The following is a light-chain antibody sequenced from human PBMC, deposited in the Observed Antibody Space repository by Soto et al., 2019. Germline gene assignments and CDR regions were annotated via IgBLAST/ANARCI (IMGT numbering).Light chain of an antibody. CDR2: EVS. J-gene: IGLJ3*02. CDR3: CSYAGSSTGV. V-gene: IGLV2-23*02. Sequence: QSVLTQPVSVSGSPGQSITISCTGTSSDVGSYNLVSWYQQHPGKAPKLMIYEVSKRPSGVSNRFSGSKSGNTASLTISGLQAEDEADYYCCSYAGSSTGVFGGGTKLTVL. CDR1: SSDVGSYNL.